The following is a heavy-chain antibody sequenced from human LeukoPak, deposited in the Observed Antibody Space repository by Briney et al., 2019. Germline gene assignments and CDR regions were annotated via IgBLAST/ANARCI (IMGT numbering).Heavy chain of an antibody. CDR1: GGSISSDY. Sequence: SETLSLTCTVSGGSISSDYWSWLRQSPGKGLEWIGYIYYSGTPSYNPSLKSRVTISLDTSKNQFSLKLSSVTAADTAVYYCARGANWGSPDYWGQGTLVTVSS. J-gene: IGHJ4*02. CDR2: IYYSGTP. CDR3: ARGANWGSPDY. D-gene: IGHD7-27*01. V-gene: IGHV4-59*01.